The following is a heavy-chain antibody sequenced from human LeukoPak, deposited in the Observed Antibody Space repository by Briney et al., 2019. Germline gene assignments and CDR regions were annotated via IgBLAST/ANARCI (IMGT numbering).Heavy chain of an antibody. V-gene: IGHV4-39*01. Sequence: SETLSLTCTVSGGSISTSSSYWGWVRQPPGKGLEYIATLYYTGTIDYNPSLRSRLTISIDTSKNQFSLNLSSVTAADTAVYYCARRGPLNSFDRWGQGTLVTVSS. J-gene: IGHJ5*02. CDR2: LYYTGTI. CDR3: ARRGPLNSFDR. CDR1: GGSISTSSSY.